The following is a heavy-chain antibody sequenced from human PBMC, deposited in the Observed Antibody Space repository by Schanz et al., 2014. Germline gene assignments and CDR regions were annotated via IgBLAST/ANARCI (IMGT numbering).Heavy chain of an antibody. CDR1: GLNFGYYG. D-gene: IGHD3-10*01. V-gene: IGHV3-33*08. Sequence: QVQLVESGGGVVQPGRSLRLSCATSGLNFGYYGMNWVRQAPGKGLEWVAIIGYDGSEKYYVDSVKGRFTIARDNSKGTLNLQMSGLTPEDTAVYYCARGPVPIQGVPIDLWGQGTLVTVAS. CDR2: IGYDGSEK. CDR3: ARGPVPIQGVPIDL. J-gene: IGHJ5*02.